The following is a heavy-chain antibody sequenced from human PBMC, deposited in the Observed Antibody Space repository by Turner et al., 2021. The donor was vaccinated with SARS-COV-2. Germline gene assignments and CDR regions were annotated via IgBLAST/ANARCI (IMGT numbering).Heavy chain of an antibody. CDR3: ARGATLQYSFDY. J-gene: IGHJ4*02. CDR1: GGPFSGYW. D-gene: IGHD4-4*01. V-gene: IGHV4-34*01. Sequence: QVQLQQWGTGLLKPSETLSLTCAVYGGPFSGYWWTWIRQPPGKGLEWIGEINHSGSTNYNPSLKSRVTISVDTSKNQFSLNLSSVTAADTAVYYCARGATLQYSFDYWGQGTLVTVSS. CDR2: INHSGST.